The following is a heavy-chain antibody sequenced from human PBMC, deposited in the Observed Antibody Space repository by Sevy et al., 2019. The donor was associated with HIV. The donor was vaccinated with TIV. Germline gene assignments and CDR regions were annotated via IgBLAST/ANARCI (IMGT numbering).Heavy chain of an antibody. V-gene: IGHV3-11*01. CDR3: ARDHVKDGDLGDYYYYAMDV. D-gene: IGHD4-17*01. Sequence: GGSLRLSCAASGFTFSDYYMSWIRQAPGKGLEWISYISGSDGTIYYADSLKGRFTISRDNAKNSLHLQMNSLRAEDTAVYYCARDHVKDGDLGDYYYYAMDVWGQGTTVTVSS. J-gene: IGHJ6*02. CDR2: ISGSDGTI. CDR1: GFTFSDYY.